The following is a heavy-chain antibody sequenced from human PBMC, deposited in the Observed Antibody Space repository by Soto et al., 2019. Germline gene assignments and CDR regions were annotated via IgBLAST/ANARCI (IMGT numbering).Heavy chain of an antibody. D-gene: IGHD2-15*01. V-gene: IGHV3-23*01. CDR3: AKSPPPLYCSGGSCYFDY. J-gene: IGHJ4*02. CDR1: GFTFSSYA. CDR2: ISGSGGST. Sequence: EVQLLESEGGLVQPGGSLRLSCAASGFTFSSYAMSWVRQAPGKGLEWVSAISGSGGSTYYADSVKGRFTISRDNSKNTLYLQMNSLRAEDTAVYYCAKSPPPLYCSGGSCYFDYWGQGTLVTVSS.